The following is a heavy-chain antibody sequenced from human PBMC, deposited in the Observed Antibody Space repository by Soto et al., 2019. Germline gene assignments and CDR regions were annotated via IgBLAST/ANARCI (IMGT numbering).Heavy chain of an antibody. Sequence: DVQLVETGGGLIQPGGSLRLSCAASGFIVSSSYMSWVRQAPGKGLEWVSVIYSDGRTYYADSVKGRFTISRDNSKNTLYLQMNSLISEDTAVYYCARCSGWYGQCYFDCWGQGTLVTVSS. CDR2: IYSDGRT. CDR1: GFIVSSSY. J-gene: IGHJ4*02. V-gene: IGHV3-53*02. D-gene: IGHD6-13*01. CDR3: ARCSGWYGQCYFDC.